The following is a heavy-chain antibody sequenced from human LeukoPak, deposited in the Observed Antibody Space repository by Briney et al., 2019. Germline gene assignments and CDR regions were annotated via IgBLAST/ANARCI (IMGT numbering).Heavy chain of an antibody. CDR2: IYHSGST. J-gene: IGHJ5*02. CDR1: GGSISSGGYY. Sequence: SQTLSLTCTVSGGSISSGGYYWSWIRQSPGKGLEWIGYIYHSGSTYYNPSLKSRVTISVDTSKNQFSLKLSSVTAADTAVYYCARLNRIAVAAFDPWGQGTLVTVSS. D-gene: IGHD6-19*01. CDR3: ARLNRIAVAAFDP. V-gene: IGHV4-30-2*06.